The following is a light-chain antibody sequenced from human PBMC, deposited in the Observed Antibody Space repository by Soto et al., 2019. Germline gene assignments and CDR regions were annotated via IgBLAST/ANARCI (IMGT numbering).Light chain of an antibody. CDR1: SGDVGGYNF. CDR3: CSSAGGDPFVL. J-gene: IGLJ2*01. Sequence: QSALTQPASVSGSPGQSITISCTGTSGDVGGYNFVSWYLQHPGKVPKLLIYEDYRRPSGVSTRFSASKSGNTASLTISGLQAEDEAHYYCCSSAGGDPFVLFGGGTKLTVL. V-gene: IGLV2-23*01. CDR2: EDY.